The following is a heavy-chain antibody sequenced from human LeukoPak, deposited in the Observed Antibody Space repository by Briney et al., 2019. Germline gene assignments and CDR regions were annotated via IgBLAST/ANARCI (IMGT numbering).Heavy chain of an antibody. CDR3: AKLGGYTIAVAGFDY. V-gene: IGHV3-23*01. J-gene: IGHJ4*02. D-gene: IGHD6-19*01. Sequence: GGSLRLSCAASGITFSNYAMTWVRQAPGKGLEWVSTIAGDGATTYYAGSVKGRFTISRDNSKNTLYLQMNSLRAEDTAVYYCAKLGGYTIAVAGFDYWGQGTLVTVSS. CDR1: GITFSNYA. CDR2: IAGDGATT.